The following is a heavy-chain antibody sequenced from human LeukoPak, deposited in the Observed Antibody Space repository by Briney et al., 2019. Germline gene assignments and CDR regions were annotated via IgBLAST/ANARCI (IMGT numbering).Heavy chain of an antibody. D-gene: IGHD3-16*01. CDR3: ARDSRITFGGVYIDY. CDR2: ISSSSSTI. Sequence: PGGSLRLSCAASGFTFSSYSMNWVRQAPGKGLEWVSYISSSSSTIYYADSVKGRFTISRDNAKNSLYLQMNSLRAEDTAVYYCARDSRITFGGVYIDYWGQGTLVTVSS. V-gene: IGHV3-48*01. J-gene: IGHJ4*02. CDR1: GFTFSSYS.